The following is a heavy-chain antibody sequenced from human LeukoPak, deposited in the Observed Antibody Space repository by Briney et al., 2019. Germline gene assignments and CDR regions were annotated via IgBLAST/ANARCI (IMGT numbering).Heavy chain of an antibody. D-gene: IGHD3-22*01. J-gene: IGHJ4*02. V-gene: IGHV3-30*03. CDR3: ARGLPYYYDSSGRDDY. CDR2: ISYDGSNK. Sequence: GGSLRLSCAASGFTFSSYGMHWVRQAPGKGLEWVAVISYDGSNKYYADSVKGRFTISRDNAKNSLYLQMNSLRAEDTAVYYCARGLPYYYDSSGRDDYWGQGTLVTVSS. CDR1: GFTFSSYG.